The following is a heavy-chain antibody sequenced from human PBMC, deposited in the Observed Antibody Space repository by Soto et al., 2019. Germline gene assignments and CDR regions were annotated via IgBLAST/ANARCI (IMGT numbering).Heavy chain of an antibody. CDR2: IYHSGST. V-gene: IGHV4-30-2*01. Sequence: SATLSLTCAVSGGSISSGGYSWSWIRQPPGKGLEWIGYIYHSGSTYYNPSLKSRVTISVDRSKNQFSLKLSSVTAADTAVYYCARGLGYFDYWGQGTLVTVSS. J-gene: IGHJ4*02. CDR1: GGSISSGGYS. CDR3: ARGLGYFDY.